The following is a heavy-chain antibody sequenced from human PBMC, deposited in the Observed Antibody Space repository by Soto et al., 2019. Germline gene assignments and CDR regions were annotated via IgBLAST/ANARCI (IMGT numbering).Heavy chain of an antibody. CDR3: AKFSSGYYYYYMDV. CDR2: ISGSGGST. Sequence: EVQLLESGGGLVQPGGSLRLSCAASGFTFSSYAMSWVRQAPGKGLEWVSAISGSGGSTYYADSVKGRFTIARDNSKNTLYLQMNSLRAEDTAVYYCAKFSSGYYYYYMDVWGKGTTVTVSS. V-gene: IGHV3-23*01. D-gene: IGHD6-6*01. CDR1: GFTFSSYA. J-gene: IGHJ6*03.